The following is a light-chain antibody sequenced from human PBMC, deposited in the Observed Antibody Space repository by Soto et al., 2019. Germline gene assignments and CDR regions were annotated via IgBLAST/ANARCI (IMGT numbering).Light chain of an antibody. CDR1: QSVSSSY. J-gene: IGKJ1*01. V-gene: IGKV3-20*01. Sequence: EIVLTQSPGTLSLSPGERATLSCRASQSVSSSYLAWYQQKPGQAPRLLIYGASSRATGIPDRFSGSGSGTDFTLTISRLEPEDLAVYYCQQYGSSRWTFDQGTKVEIK. CDR2: GAS. CDR3: QQYGSSRWT.